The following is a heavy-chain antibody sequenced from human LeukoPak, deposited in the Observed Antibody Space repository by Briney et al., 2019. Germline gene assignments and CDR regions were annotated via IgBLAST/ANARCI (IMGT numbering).Heavy chain of an antibody. CDR3: AREGGPYRPLDY. CDR2: VNLQGST. Sequence: SGTLSPTCGVSGGPITSTNYWTWVRQPPGKGLEWIGEVNLQGSTNYNPSLMGRVAISVDMSENHISLQLTSVTAADTAVYYCAREGGPYRPLDYSGQGTLVTVSS. J-gene: IGHJ4*02. CDR1: GGPITSTNY. V-gene: IGHV4-4*02.